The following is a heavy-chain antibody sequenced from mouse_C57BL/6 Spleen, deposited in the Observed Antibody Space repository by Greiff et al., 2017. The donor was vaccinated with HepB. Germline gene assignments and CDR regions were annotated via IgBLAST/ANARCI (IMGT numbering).Heavy chain of an antibody. CDR1: GFSFNTYA. CDR2: IRSKSNNYAT. V-gene: IGHV10-1*01. D-gene: IGHD2-3*01. CDR3: VRCDGYYFWYFDV. Sequence: DVKLVESGGGLVQPKGSLKLSCAASGFSFNTYAMNWVRQAPGKGLEWVARIRSKSNNYATYYADSVKDRFTISRDDSESMLYLQMNNLKTEDTAMYYCVRCDGYYFWYFDVWGTGTTVTVSS. J-gene: IGHJ1*03.